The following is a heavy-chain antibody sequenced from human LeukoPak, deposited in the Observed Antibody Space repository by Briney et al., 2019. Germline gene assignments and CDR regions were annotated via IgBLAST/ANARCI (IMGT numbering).Heavy chain of an antibody. V-gene: IGHV3-21*01. CDR2: ISSSSSYI. Sequence: PGGSLRLSCAASGFTFSSYSMNWVRQAPGKGLEWVSSISSSSSYIYYADSVKGRFTISRDNAKNSLYLQMNSLRAEDTAVYYCARAHFAESPEGYYYMDVWGKGTTVTVSS. CDR3: ARAHFAESPEGYYYMDV. CDR1: GFTFSSYS. D-gene: IGHD3-3*02. J-gene: IGHJ6*03.